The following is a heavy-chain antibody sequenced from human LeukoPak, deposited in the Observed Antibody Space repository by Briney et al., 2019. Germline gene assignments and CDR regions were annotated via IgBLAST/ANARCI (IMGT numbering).Heavy chain of an antibody. D-gene: IGHD1-1*01. Sequence: PSETLSLTCAVSGNSVSSGLFWGWIRQPPGKGLEWIATIYHNGITHYNPSLKSRVNISVDTSKNQFSLKMRSVTAADTAVYYCTRGLALSDHGIIDSWGQGTLATVSS. CDR3: TRGLALSDHGIIDS. CDR1: GNSVSSGLF. V-gene: IGHV4-38-2*01. CDR2: IYHNGIT. J-gene: IGHJ4*02.